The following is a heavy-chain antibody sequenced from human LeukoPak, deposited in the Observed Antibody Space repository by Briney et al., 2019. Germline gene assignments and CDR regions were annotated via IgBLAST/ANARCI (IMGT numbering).Heavy chain of an antibody. D-gene: IGHD3-16*01. CDR3: ARDRAGDTTYFDY. J-gene: IGHJ4*02. Sequence: GGSLRLSCAASGFTVSSNYMSWVRQAPGKGLEWVSVIYSGGSTYYADSVKGRFTISRDNSKNTLNLQMNSLRPEDTAVYYCARDRAGDTTYFDYWGQGTLVTVSS. CDR1: GFTVSSNY. V-gene: IGHV3-53*05. CDR2: IYSGGST.